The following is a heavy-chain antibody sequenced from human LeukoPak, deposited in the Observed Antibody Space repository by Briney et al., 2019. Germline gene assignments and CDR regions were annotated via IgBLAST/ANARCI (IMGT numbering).Heavy chain of an antibody. J-gene: IGHJ4*02. V-gene: IGHV4-39*07. D-gene: IGHD5-18*01. Sequence: PSETLSLTCTVSGGSISNSNYYWDWVRQPPGKGLEWIGSIYYSGSTYYNPSLKSRVTISVDTSKNQFSLKLSSVTAADTAVYYCARDRGGGYSYGYGYWGQGTLVTVSS. CDR2: IYYSGST. CDR3: ARDRGGGYSYGYGY. CDR1: GGSISNSNYY.